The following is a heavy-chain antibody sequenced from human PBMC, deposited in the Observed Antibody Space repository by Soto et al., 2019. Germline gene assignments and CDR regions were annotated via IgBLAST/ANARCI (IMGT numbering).Heavy chain of an antibody. Sequence: GESLKIACMGSGYGFTSYWISWVRQMPGKGLKWMGRIDPSDSYTNYSPSFQGHVTISADKSISTAYLQWSSLKASDTAMYYCARLRPLNWNYHNYGMDVSRKGTTVTVSS. J-gene: IGHJ6*04. CDR3: ARLRPLNWNYHNYGMDV. CDR1: GYGFTSYW. D-gene: IGHD1-1*01. CDR2: IDPSDSYT. V-gene: IGHV5-10-1*01.